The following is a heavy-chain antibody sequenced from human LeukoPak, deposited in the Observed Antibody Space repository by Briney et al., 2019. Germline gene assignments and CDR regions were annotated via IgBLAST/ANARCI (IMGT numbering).Heavy chain of an antibody. V-gene: IGHV4-30-2*01. CDR1: GGSISSGDYY. CDR3: ARATRYYYYGMDV. J-gene: IGHJ6*02. CDR2: IYHSGST. Sequence: SQTLSLTCTVSGGSISSGDYYWSWIRQPPGKGLEWIGYIYHSGSTYYNPSLKSRVTISVDRSKNQFSLKLSSVTAADTAVYYCARATRYYYYGMDVWGQGTTVTVSS.